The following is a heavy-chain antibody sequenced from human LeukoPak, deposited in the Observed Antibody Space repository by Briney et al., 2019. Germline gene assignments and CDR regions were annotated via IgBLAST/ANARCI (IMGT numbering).Heavy chain of an antibody. CDR1: GFTFSSYS. Sequence: GGSLRLSCAASGFTFSSYSMNWVRQAPGKGLEWVSFISSSSSTIYYADSVKGRFTISRDNAKNSLYLQMNSLRAEDTAVYCCARGISEIDYWGQGTLVTVST. V-gene: IGHV3-48*01. D-gene: IGHD2-15*01. CDR2: ISSSSSTI. CDR3: ARGISEIDY. J-gene: IGHJ4*02.